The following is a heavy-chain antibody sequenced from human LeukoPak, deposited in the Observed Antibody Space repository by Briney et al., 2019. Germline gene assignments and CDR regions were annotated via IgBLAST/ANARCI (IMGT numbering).Heavy chain of an antibody. V-gene: IGHV4-34*01. CDR1: GESFSAYF. J-gene: IGHJ4*02. D-gene: IGHD2-15*01. Sequence: PSETLSLTCAVYGESFSAYFWNWIRQAPGKPLEYIGEINHRGSSHYNPPLKTRVTLSVDTSKNQFSLKLTSVTAADTAVYFCARGSSFDGYCSAGACDARYYDSWGQGTPVTVSS. CDR2: INHRGSS. CDR3: ARGSSFDGYCSAGACDARYYDS.